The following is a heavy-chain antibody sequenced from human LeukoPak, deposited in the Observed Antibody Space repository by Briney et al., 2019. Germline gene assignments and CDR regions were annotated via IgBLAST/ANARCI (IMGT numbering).Heavy chain of an antibody. CDR2: ISSTSAYI. CDR1: GFIVSSNY. V-gene: IGHV3-21*01. D-gene: IGHD2-15*01. Sequence: PGGSLRLSCAASGFIVSSNYMSWVRQAPGKGPEWVSSISSTSAYIYQADSVKGRFTISRDNAKNSLFLQMNSLRAEDTAVYYCATTTCSGGSCCFDSWGQGTLVTVSS. J-gene: IGHJ4*02. CDR3: ATTTCSGGSCCFDS.